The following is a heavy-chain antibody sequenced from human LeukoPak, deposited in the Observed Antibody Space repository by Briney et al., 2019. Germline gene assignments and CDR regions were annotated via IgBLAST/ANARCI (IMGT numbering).Heavy chain of an antibody. V-gene: IGHV3-7*01. CDR3: ARGGDGYYFDF. CDR1: GFTFSTKW. CDR2: INEDESEK. J-gene: IGHJ4*02. Sequence: GGSLRLSCAASGFTFSTKWITWVRQPPGKGLEWVANINEDESEKYYVDSVKGRFTITRDNAEKSLYLQMNSLRAEDTAVYYCARGGDGYYFDFWGQGTLVTVSS. D-gene: IGHD5-24*01.